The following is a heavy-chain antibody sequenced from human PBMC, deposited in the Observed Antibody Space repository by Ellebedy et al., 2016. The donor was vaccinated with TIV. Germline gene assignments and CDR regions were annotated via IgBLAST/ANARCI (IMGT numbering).Heavy chain of an antibody. J-gene: IGHJ4*02. CDR3: ARRVAGKASFDY. V-gene: IGHV3-74*01. Sequence: GESLKISCAASGFTFSSYWMHWVRQAPGKGLVWVSHITSDGGSTSYADSVKGRFTISGDNAKNSLYLQMNSLRAEDTAVYYCARRVAGKASFDYWGQGTLVTVSS. CDR2: ITSDGGST. CDR1: GFTFSSYW. D-gene: IGHD6-19*01.